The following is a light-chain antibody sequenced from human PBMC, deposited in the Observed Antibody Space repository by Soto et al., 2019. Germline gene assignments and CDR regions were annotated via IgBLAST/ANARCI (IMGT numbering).Light chain of an antibody. CDR2: GTS. CDR3: QQYGSSSWT. V-gene: IGKV3-20*01. Sequence: EIVLTQSPGTLSLSPGERATLSCRASQSVSSSYLAWYQQKPGQAPRLLIYGTSSSATAIPDRFRGSGSGTDFPLTISRLEPEDFAVSYCQQYGSSSWTFGQGTKVQIK. CDR1: QSVSSSY. J-gene: IGKJ1*01.